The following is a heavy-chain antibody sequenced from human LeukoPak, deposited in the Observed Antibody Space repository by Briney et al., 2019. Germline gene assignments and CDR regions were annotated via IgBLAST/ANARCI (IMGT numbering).Heavy chain of an antibody. CDR2: IYYSGST. CDR1: GGSISSGGYY. D-gene: IGHD4-17*01. V-gene: IGHV4-31*11. Sequence: PSLTCAVSGGSISSGGYYWGWIRQHPGKGLGWIGYIYYSGSTYYNPSLKSRVTISVDTSKNQFSLKLSSVTAADTAVYYCARDRTTVTPYYYYGMDVWGQGTTVTVSS. J-gene: IGHJ6*02. CDR3: ARDRTTVTPYYYYGMDV.